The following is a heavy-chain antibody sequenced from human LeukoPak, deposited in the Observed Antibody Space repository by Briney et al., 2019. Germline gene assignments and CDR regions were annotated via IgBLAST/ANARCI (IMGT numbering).Heavy chain of an antibody. J-gene: IGHJ4*02. D-gene: IGHD3-10*01. CDR3: ARFSYYYGSGNTN. CDR1: GGSFSGYY. V-gene: IGHV4-34*01. CDR2: INHSGST. Sequence: SETLSLTCTVYGGSFSGYYWSWIRQPPGKGLEWIGEINHSGSTNYNPSLKSRVTISVDTSKNQFSLKLSSVTAADTAVYYCARFSYYYGSGNTNWGQGTLVTVSS.